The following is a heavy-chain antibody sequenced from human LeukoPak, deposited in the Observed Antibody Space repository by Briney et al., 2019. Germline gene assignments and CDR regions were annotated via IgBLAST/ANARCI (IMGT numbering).Heavy chain of an antibody. V-gene: IGHV1-46*01. CDR2: INPSGDNT. CDR1: GYTFTSYY. Sequence: ASVKVSCKASGYTFTSYYMYWVRQAPGRGLEWMGIINPSGDNTNYAQKFQGRVTMTRDMSTTTVYMELSSLRSEDTAVYYCARGPHRRTYDRDNWFDPWGQGTLVTVSS. D-gene: IGHD3-3*01. J-gene: IGHJ5*02. CDR3: ARGPHRRTYDRDNWFDP.